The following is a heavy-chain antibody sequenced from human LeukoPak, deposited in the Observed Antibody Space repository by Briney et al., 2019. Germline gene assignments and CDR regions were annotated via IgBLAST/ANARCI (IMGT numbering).Heavy chain of an antibody. CDR1: GGTFSSYT. CDR3: ARTPYDYGDYADAFDI. V-gene: IGHV1-69*02. Sequence: SEKVSCKASGGTFSSYTISWVRQAPGQGLEWMGRIIPILGIANYAQKFQGRVTITADKSTSTAYMELSSLRSEDTAVYYCARTPYDYGDYADAFDIWGQGTMVTVSS. J-gene: IGHJ3*02. D-gene: IGHD4-17*01. CDR2: IIPILGIA.